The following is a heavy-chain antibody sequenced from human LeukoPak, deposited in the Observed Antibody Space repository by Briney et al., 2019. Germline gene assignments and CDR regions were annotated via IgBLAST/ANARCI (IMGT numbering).Heavy chain of an antibody. J-gene: IGHJ3*02. CDR3: ARDIVGEQWLVPSAFDI. CDR1: GGSFSGYY. D-gene: IGHD6-19*01. V-gene: IGHV4-34*01. CDR2: INHSGST. Sequence: KSSETLSLTCAVYGGSFSGYYWSWIRQPPGKGLEWIGEINHSGSTNYNPSLKSRVTISVDTSKNQFSLKLSSVTAADTAVYYCARDIVGEQWLVPSAFDIWGQGTMVTVSS.